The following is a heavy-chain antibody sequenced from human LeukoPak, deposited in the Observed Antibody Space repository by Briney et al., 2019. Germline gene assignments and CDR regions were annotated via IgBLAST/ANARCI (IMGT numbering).Heavy chain of an antibody. Sequence: SQTLSLTCTVPGGSISSGSYYWSWIRQPAGKGLEWIGRIYTSGSTNYNPSLKSRVTISVDTSKNQFSLKLSSVTAADTAVYYCAKIAVAGNYYYYGMDVWGQGTTVTVSS. CDR2: IYTSGST. CDR3: AKIAVAGNYYYYGMDV. V-gene: IGHV4-61*02. CDR1: GGSISSGSYY. J-gene: IGHJ6*02. D-gene: IGHD6-19*01.